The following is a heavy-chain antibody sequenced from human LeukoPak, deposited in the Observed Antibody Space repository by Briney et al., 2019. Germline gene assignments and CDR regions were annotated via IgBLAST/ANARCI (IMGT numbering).Heavy chain of an antibody. CDR1: GFTFSNAW. CDR3: TTDLARYYDSSGYYYDFDY. Sequence: GGSPRLSCAASGFTFSNAWMNWVRQAPGKGLEWVGRIKSKTDGGTTDYAAPVKGRFTISRDDSKNTLYLQMNSLKTEDTAVYYCTTDLARYYDSSGYYYDFDYWGQGTLVTVSS. D-gene: IGHD3-22*01. CDR2: IKSKTDGGTT. J-gene: IGHJ4*02. V-gene: IGHV3-15*07.